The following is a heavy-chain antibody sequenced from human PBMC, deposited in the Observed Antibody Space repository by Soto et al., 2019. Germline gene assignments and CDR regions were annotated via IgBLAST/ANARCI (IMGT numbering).Heavy chain of an antibody. Sequence: SETLSLTCAVYGGSFSGYYWSWIRQPPGKGLEWIGEINHSGSTNYNPSLKSRVTISVDTSKNQFSLKLSSVTAADTAVYYCARVRGAGCFIMMSTYGMDVWGQGTTVPFSS. CDR1: GGSFSGYY. CDR2: INHSGST. J-gene: IGHJ6*02. V-gene: IGHV4-34*01. CDR3: ARVRGAGCFIMMSTYGMDV. D-gene: IGHD3-16*01.